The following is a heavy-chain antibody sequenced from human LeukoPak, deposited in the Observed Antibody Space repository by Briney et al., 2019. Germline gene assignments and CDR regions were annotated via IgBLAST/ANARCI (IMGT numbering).Heavy chain of an antibody. V-gene: IGHV1-2*02. J-gene: IGHJ3*02. CDR1: EYTFTGYY. D-gene: IGHD6-25*01. CDR3: ARDLSGRGAFDI. Sequence: ASVKVSCKASEYTFTGYYMNWMRQAPRQELEWMGWINPNSGGTNYAQNFQGRVTMTRDTSISTAYMELSRLRSDDTAVYYCARDLSGRGAFDIWGQGTMVTVSS. CDR2: INPNSGGT.